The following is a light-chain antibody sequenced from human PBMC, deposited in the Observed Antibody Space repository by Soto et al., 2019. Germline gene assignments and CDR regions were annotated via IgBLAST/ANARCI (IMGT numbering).Light chain of an antibody. CDR1: QSISSL. CDR3: QQYSSYPWT. Sequence: DVQMTQSPSTLSASVGDRVTITCRASQSISSLLAWYQQIPGKAPKLLVYKASNLESGIPSRFSGSGSGTEFTLTISSLQPDDFATYYCQQYSSYPWTFGQGTRVDIK. CDR2: KAS. J-gene: IGKJ1*01. V-gene: IGKV1-5*03.